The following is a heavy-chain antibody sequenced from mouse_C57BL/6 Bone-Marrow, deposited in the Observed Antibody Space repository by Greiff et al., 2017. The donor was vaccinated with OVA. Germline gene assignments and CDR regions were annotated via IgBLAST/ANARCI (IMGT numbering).Heavy chain of an antibody. Sequence: QVQLQQPGAELVKPGASVKLSCKASGYTFTSYWMQWVKQRPGQGLEWIGAIDPSDSYTNYNQQFKGKATLTVDTSSSTAYMQLSSLTSEDSAVYYCAKIYYYDSRAWFAYWGQGTLVTVSA. V-gene: IGHV1-50*01. CDR1: GYTFTSYW. D-gene: IGHD1-1*01. CDR3: AKIYYYDSRAWFAY. CDR2: IDPSDSYT. J-gene: IGHJ3*01.